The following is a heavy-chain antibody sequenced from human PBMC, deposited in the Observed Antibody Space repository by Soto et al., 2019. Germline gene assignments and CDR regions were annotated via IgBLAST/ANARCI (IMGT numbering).Heavy chain of an antibody. CDR1: GDTFSFYS. J-gene: IGHJ4*02. CDR3: ATNYGSGYRAFDY. CDR2: INPILSVS. D-gene: IGHD3-10*01. V-gene: IGHV1-69*02. Sequence: QVQLVQSGAEVQKPGSSVKVSCKASGDTFSFYSINWVRQAPGLGLEWMGRINPILSVSNYAQKFQGRVTITADKATSTAYMELSSLRSEDTAMYYFATNYGSGYRAFDYWGQGALVTVSS.